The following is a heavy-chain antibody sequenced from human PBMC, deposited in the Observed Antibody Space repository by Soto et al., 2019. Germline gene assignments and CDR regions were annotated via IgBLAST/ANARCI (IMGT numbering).Heavy chain of an antibody. V-gene: IGHV1-69*01. D-gene: IGHD6-19*01. CDR2: IIPLFGTA. CDR3: ARPKGSYSSGYYYFDY. J-gene: IGHJ4*02. Sequence: QVQLVQSGAEVKQPGSSVKVSCKTSGGTFSAYAIYWVRQAPGQGLEWMGAIIPLFGTADYAQEFQGRVTITADESTSTAYMELSSLRSEDTAVYYCARPKGSYSSGYYYFDYWGQGTLVTVSS. CDR1: GGTFSAYA.